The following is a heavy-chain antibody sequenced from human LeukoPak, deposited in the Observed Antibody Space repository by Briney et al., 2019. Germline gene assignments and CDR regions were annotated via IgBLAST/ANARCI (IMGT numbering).Heavy chain of an antibody. CDR1: GGSISSGDYY. Sequence: PSETLSLTCTVSGGSISSGDYYWSWIRQPPGKGLDWIGYIYYSGSTYYNSSLKSRVTISVDTSKNQFSLKLSSVTAADTAVYYCARDRVPLWFGVFDYWGQGTLVTVSS. D-gene: IGHD3-10*01. V-gene: IGHV4-30-4*01. CDR3: ARDRVPLWFGVFDY. CDR2: IYYSGST. J-gene: IGHJ4*02.